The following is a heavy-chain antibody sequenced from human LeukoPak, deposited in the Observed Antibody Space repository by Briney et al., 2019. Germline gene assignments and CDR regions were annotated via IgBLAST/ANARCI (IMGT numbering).Heavy chain of an antibody. V-gene: IGHV4-31*03. D-gene: IGHD3-3*01. CDR2: IYYSGST. J-gene: IGHJ4*02. CDR3: ARGYDFWSGYFDY. Sequence: SETLSLTCTVSGGSISSGGYYWSWIRQHPGKGLEWIGYIYYSGSTYYNPSLKSRVTISVDTSKNQCSLKLSSVTAADTAVYYCARGYDFWSGYFDYWGQGTLVTVSS. CDR1: GGSISSGGYY.